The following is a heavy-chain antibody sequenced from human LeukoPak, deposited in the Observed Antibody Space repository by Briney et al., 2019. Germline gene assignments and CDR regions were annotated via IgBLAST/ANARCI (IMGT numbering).Heavy chain of an antibody. J-gene: IGHJ3*02. V-gene: IGHV3-11*01. CDR1: GFTFSDYY. Sequence: GGSLRLSCAASGFTFSDYYMSWIRQAPGKGLEWVSYISSSGSTIYYADSVKGRFTISRDNAKNSLYLQMNSLRAEDTAVYYCAKSFFPGGSSFTFDIWGQGTLVTVSS. CDR3: AKSFFPGGSSFTFDI. CDR2: ISSSGSTI. D-gene: IGHD3-10*01.